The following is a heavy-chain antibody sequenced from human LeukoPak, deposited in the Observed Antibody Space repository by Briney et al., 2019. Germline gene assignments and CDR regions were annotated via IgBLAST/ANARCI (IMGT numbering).Heavy chain of an antibody. Sequence: PSETLSLTCTVSGASISSYYWSWIRQPPGKGLEWIGDIYYSGSIKYNPSLKSRVTMSVDTSKNQFSLKLSSVTAADTAIYYCARENPSGYYNRPIDYWAQGPLVTVSS. CDR1: GASISSYY. CDR3: ARENPSGYYNRPIDY. J-gene: IGHJ4*02. V-gene: IGHV4-59*13. D-gene: IGHD3-22*01. CDR2: IYYSGSI.